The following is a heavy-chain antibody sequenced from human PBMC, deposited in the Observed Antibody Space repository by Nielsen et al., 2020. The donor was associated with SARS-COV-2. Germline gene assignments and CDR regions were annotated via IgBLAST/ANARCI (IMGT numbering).Heavy chain of an antibody. CDR2: ISSNGGST. J-gene: IGHJ4*02. Sequence: GGSLRLSCSASGFTFSSYAMHWVRQAPGKGLEYVSAISSNGGSTYYADSVKGRFTISRDNSKNTLYLQMSSLRAEDTAVYYCVKCAFGGVIVPLDYWCQGTLVTVSS. CDR1: GFTFSSYA. CDR3: VKCAFGGVIVPLDY. D-gene: IGHD3-16*02. V-gene: IGHV3-64D*06.